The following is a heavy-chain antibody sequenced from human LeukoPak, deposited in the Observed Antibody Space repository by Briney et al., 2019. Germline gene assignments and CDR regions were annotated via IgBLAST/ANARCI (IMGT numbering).Heavy chain of an antibody. V-gene: IGHV3-21*01. CDR3: ARAYYDFWVPGYMDV. D-gene: IGHD3-3*01. CDR2: ISSSSSYI. J-gene: IGHJ6*03. Sequence: PGGSLRLSCAASGFTFSSNAMSWVRQAPGKGLEWVSSISSSSSYIYYADSVKGRFTISRDNAKNSLYLQMNSLRAEDTAVYYCARAYYDFWVPGYMDVWGKGTTVTVSS. CDR1: GFTFSSNA.